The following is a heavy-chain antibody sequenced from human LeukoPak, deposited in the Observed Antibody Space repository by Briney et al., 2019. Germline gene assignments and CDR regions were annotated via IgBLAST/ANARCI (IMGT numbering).Heavy chain of an antibody. V-gene: IGHV3-23*01. CDR3: AKDGFVWWLRHYYYYYYYMDV. CDR2: ISGSGGST. J-gene: IGHJ6*03. Sequence: GGSLRLSCVASGFTFSTYGMSWVRQAPGKGLEWVSAISGSGGSTYYADSVKGRFTISRDNSKNTLYLQMNSLRAEDTAVYYCAKDGFVWWLRHYYYYYYYMDVWGKGTTVTVSS. CDR1: GFTFSTYG. D-gene: IGHD5-12*01.